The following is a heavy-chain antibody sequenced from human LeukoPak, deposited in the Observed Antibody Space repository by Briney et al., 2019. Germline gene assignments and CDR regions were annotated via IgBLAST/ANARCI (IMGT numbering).Heavy chain of an antibody. Sequence: GGSLRLSCAASGFTVSSNYMSWVRQAPGKGLEWVSVIYSGGSTYYADSVTGRFTISRDNSKNTLYLQMNSLRAEDTAVYYCARGSLKYCSGGSCSNPNWFDPWGQGTLVTVSS. CDR3: ARGSLKYCSGGSCSNPNWFDP. CDR1: GFTVSSNY. D-gene: IGHD2-15*01. J-gene: IGHJ5*02. CDR2: IYSGGST. V-gene: IGHV3-53*05.